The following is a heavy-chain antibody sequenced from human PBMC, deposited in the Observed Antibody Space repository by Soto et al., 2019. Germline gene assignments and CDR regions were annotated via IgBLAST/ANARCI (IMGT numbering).Heavy chain of an antibody. D-gene: IGHD3-10*01. CDR1: GGSFSGYY. CDR3: ARGAGNTMVRGVIITNWFDP. J-gene: IGHJ5*02. V-gene: IGHV4-34*01. Sequence: QVQLQQWGAGLLKPSETLSLTCDVYGGSFSGYYWRWIRQPPGKGLEWIGEINHSGSTNYNPSLKSRVTISVDTSKNQFSLKLSSVTAADTAVYYCARGAGNTMVRGVIITNWFDPGGQGTLVTVSS. CDR2: INHSGST.